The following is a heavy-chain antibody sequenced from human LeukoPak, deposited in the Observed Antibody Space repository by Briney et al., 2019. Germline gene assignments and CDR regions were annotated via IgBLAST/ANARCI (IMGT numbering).Heavy chain of an antibody. D-gene: IGHD6-19*01. Sequence: GGSLRLSCAASGFTFSTYGMHWVRQAPGKGLEWVAVIWNDGYNKHYVDSVKGRFTISRDNSKNTLYLQMNSLRAEDTAVYYCAQSGYGSDWYEANWGQGTLVTVSS. CDR2: IWNDGYNK. CDR1: GFTFSTYG. V-gene: IGHV3-33*01. CDR3: AQSGYGSDWYEAN. J-gene: IGHJ4*02.